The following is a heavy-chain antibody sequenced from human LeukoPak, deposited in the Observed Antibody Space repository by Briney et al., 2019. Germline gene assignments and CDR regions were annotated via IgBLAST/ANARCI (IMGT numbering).Heavy chain of an antibody. CDR1: GFTFDDYG. CDR2: IDWNGGST. V-gene: IGHV3-20*04. J-gene: IGHJ4*02. D-gene: IGHD2/OR15-2a*01. Sequence: GGSLRLSCAASGFTFDDYGMSWVRQFSGKGLEWVSGIDWNGGSTGYADSVKGRFTISRDNAKNSLYLQMNNLRPEDTALYYCARKGGKYYSGLDYWGQGTLVTVSS. CDR3: ARKGGKYYSGLDY.